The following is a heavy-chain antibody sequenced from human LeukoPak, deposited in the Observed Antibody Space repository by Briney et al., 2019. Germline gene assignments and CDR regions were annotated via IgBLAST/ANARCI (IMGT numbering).Heavy chain of an antibody. CDR2: INPNSGGT. V-gene: IGHV1-2*02. Sequence: ASVKVSCTASGYTFTGYYMHWVRQAPGQGLEWMGWINPNSGGTNYAQKFQGRVTMTRDTSISTAYMELSRLRSDDTAVYYCASGGYCSSTSCYTGMGYWGQGTLVTVSS. CDR1: GYTFTGYY. D-gene: IGHD2-2*02. J-gene: IGHJ4*02. CDR3: ASGGYCSSTSCYTGMGY.